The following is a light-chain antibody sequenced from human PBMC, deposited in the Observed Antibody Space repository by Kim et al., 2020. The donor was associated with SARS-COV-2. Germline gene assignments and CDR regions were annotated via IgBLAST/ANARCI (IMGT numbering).Light chain of an antibody. CDR3: AAWNDSLSGHWV. CDR2: RNN. J-gene: IGLJ3*02. Sequence: ELTQPPSASGTPGQRVTISCSGSSSNIGSNYVYWYQQLPGTAPKLLIYRNNQRPSGVPDRFSGSKSGTSASLAISGLRSEDEADYYCAAWNDSLSGHWVFGGGTQLTVL. V-gene: IGLV1-47*01. CDR1: SSNIGSNY.